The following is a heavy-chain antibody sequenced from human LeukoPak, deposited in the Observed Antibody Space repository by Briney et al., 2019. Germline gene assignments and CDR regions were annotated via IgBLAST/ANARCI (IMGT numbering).Heavy chain of an antibody. CDR1: GFTFSNAW. J-gene: IGHJ3*02. CDR2: IKSKTGGGTT. CDR3: TTDMVDAFYI. V-gene: IGHV3-15*01. D-gene: IGHD3-10*01. Sequence: RGSLRLSCAASGFTFSNAWMSWVRQAPGKGLEWVGRIKSKTGGGTTDYAAPVKGRFTISRDDSKKTLYLQMNSLKTEDTTVYYFTTDMVDAFYILGQRAMVTVSS.